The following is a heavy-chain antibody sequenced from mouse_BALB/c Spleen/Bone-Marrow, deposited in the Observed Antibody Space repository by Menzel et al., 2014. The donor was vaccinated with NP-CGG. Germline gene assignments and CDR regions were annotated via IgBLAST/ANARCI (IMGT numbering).Heavy chain of an antibody. Sequence: VQLQQSGGGLVQPGGSRELSCAASGFTFSSFGMHWVRQAPEKGLEWVAYISSGSSTIYYADTVMGRFTISRDNPKNTLFLQMTSLRSEDTAMYYCARSGSSSGYFDYWGQGTTLTVSS. J-gene: IGHJ2*01. CDR2: ISSGSSTI. CDR3: ARSGSSSGYFDY. V-gene: IGHV5-17*02. CDR1: GFTFSSFG. D-gene: IGHD1-1*01.